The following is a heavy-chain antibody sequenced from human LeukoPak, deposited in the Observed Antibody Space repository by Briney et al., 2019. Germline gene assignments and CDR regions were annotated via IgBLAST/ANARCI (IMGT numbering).Heavy chain of an antibody. CDR1: GFTFSSYA. Sequence: GRSLRLSCAASGFTFSSYAMHWVRQAPGKGLEWVSYISSSGSTIYYADSVKGRFTISRDNAKNSLYLQMNSLRAEDTAVYYCARDGSSWYGMGVWGKGTTVTVSS. V-gene: IGHV3-48*03. D-gene: IGHD6-13*01. CDR3: ARDGSSWYGMGV. CDR2: ISSSGSTI. J-gene: IGHJ6*04.